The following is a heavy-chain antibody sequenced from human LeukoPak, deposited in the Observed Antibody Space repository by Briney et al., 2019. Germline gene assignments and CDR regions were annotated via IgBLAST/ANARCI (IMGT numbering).Heavy chain of an antibody. Sequence: SVKVSCKASGGTFSSYAISWVRQAPGQGLEWMGGIIPIFGTANYAQKFQGRVTITTDESTSTAYMELSSLRSEDTAVYYCARSGNIAARPSYYYYYMDVWGKGTTVTVSS. CDR2: IIPIFGTA. J-gene: IGHJ6*03. CDR3: ARSGNIAARPSYYYYYMDV. V-gene: IGHV1-69*05. D-gene: IGHD6-6*01. CDR1: GGTFSSYA.